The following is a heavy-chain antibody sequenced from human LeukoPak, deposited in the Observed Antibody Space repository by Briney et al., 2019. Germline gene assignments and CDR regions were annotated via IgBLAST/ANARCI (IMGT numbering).Heavy chain of an antibody. CDR2: ISRSTNSI. CDR3: ARDRGPGIKPAGTVGMDV. CDR1: GFTFRSYS. Sequence: GGSLRLSCEASGFTFRSYSMNWVRQAPGKGLEWISYISRSTNSISYADSVKGRFTISRDNAKDSLFLQVNNLRDEDTAVYYCARDRGPGIKPAGTVGMDVWGQGTTVTVSS. J-gene: IGHJ6*02. D-gene: IGHD6-13*01. V-gene: IGHV3-48*02.